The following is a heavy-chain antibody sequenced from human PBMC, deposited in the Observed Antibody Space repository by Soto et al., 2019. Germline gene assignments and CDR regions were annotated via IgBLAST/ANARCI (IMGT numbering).Heavy chain of an antibody. CDR1: GGTFRSYA. D-gene: IGHD2-15*01. Sequence: SVKVSCQASGGTFRSYAISLLLQAPGQGLEWMGGIIPIFGTANYAQKFQGRVTITADESTSTAYMELSSLRSEDTAVYYCARVGSGGTWGWFDPWGQGTLVTVSS. CDR3: ARVGSGGTWGWFDP. J-gene: IGHJ5*02. V-gene: IGHV1-69*13. CDR2: IIPIFGTA.